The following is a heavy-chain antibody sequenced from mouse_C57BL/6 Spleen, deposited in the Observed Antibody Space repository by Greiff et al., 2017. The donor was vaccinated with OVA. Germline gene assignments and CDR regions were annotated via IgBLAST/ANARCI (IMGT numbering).Heavy chain of an antibody. CDR2: IDPSDSET. CDR3: AREDYGSSYGYFDV. D-gene: IGHD1-1*01. J-gene: IGHJ1*03. CDR1: GYTFTSYW. Sequence: QVQLQQPGAELVRPGSSVKLSCKASGYTFTSYWMHWVKQRPIQGLEWIGNIDPSDSETHYNQKFKDKATLTVDKSSSTAYMQLSSLTSEDSAVYYCAREDYGSSYGYFDVWGTGTTVTVFS. V-gene: IGHV1-52*01.